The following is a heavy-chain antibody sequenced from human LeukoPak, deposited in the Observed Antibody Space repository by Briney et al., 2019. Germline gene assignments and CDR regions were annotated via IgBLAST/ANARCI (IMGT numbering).Heavy chain of an antibody. J-gene: IGHJ6*03. D-gene: IGHD1-26*01. V-gene: IGHV4-39*07. Sequence: PSETLSLTCTVSGGSISSSSYYWGWIRQPPGKGLEWIGSIYYSGSTYYNPSLKSRVTISVDTSKNQFSLKLSSVTAADTAVYYCARDRDGAIMDVWGKGTTVTVCS. CDR2: IYYSGST. CDR3: ARDRDGAIMDV. CDR1: GGSISSSSYY.